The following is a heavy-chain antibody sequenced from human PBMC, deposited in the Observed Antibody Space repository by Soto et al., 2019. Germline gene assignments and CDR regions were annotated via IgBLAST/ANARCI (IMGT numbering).Heavy chain of an antibody. V-gene: IGHV1-2*02. Sequence: QVQLVQSGAEVKDPGASVKVSCRPSGYTFTANYIHWVRQAPGQGLEWMGWMSTSSGGTRFAEKFQGRVTLTRDTFISTAYMELTTLTLDDTAVYYCARGFGSSWFDYWGQGTLVAVSS. CDR3: ARGFGSSWFDY. J-gene: IGHJ4*02. CDR1: GYTFTANY. CDR2: MSTSSGGT. D-gene: IGHD3-10*01.